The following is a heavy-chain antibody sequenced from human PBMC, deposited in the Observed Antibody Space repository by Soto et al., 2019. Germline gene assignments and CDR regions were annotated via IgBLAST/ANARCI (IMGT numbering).Heavy chain of an antibody. CDR2: IRGGGVPV. CDR1: GITFSGYS. V-gene: IGHV3-48*02. D-gene: IGHD1-1*01. J-gene: IGHJ4*02. Sequence: EVQLVQSGGDLVQPGGSLRISCKASGITFSGYSMDWVRQAPGKWLGWIAYIRGGGVPVYYADSVKGRFTISRDNAKNSLYLQLNHLRDEDTAIYYCASGRANYYFDFWGQGALVTVSS. CDR3: ASGRANYYFDF.